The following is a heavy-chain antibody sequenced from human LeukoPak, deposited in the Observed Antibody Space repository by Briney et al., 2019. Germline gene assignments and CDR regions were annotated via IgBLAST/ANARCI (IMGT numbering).Heavy chain of an antibody. CDR1: GFTFSSYG. CDR2: IRYDGSNK. V-gene: IGHV3-30*02. D-gene: IGHD6-25*01. Sequence: PGGSLRLYCAASGFTFSSYGMHWICQTPGKGLEWVAFIRYDGSNKYYADSVKGRFTISRDNSKNTLSLQMNSLRAEDTGVYYYEQGPHKARGGYTPDYWGQGTLLTVSS. CDR3: EQGPHKARGGYTPDY. J-gene: IGHJ4*02.